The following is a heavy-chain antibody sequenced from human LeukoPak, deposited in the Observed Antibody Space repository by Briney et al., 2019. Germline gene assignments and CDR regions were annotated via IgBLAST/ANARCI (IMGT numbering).Heavy chain of an antibody. V-gene: IGHV3-23*01. D-gene: IGHD6-13*01. J-gene: IGHJ4*02. Sequence: SGRGGRTYYADSVKGRFTISRDNSKKTLYLQMNSLRAEDTAVYYCAKDTYPGIAAAGTFTRWGQGTLVTVS. CDR3: AKDTYPGIAAAGTFTR. CDR2: SGRGGRT.